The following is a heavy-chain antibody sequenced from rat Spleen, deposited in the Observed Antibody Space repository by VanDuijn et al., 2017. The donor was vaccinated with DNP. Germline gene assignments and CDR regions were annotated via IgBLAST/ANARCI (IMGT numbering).Heavy chain of an antibody. CDR3: ARWRDWFFDF. J-gene: IGHJ1*01. CDR1: GYSITSGYG. CDR2: IDSAGST. D-gene: IGHD1-11*01. V-gene: IGHV3-3*01. Sequence: EMQLQESGPGLVKPSHSLSLTCSVTGYSITSGYGWTWIRKFPGNKLEWMGSIDSAGSTNYNPPLRSRISITRDTSKNQFFLHLNSINTEDTATYYCARWRDWFFDFWGPGTVVTVSS.